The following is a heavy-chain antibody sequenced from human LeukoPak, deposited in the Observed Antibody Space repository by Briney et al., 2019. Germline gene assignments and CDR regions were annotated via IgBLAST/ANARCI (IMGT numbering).Heavy chain of an antibody. Sequence: PGGSLRLSCAASGFTFSDAWMTWARQAPGKGLEWVGRIKRKTDGGGTDYAAPVKGRFSISRDDSKRTLFLQINSLRNEDTGVCYCTSQKPVHPWGEGTQVIVSS. CDR3: TSQKPVHP. J-gene: IGHJ4*02. V-gene: IGHV3-15*01. CDR1: GFTFSDAW. D-gene: IGHD3-10*01. CDR2: IKRKTDGGGT.